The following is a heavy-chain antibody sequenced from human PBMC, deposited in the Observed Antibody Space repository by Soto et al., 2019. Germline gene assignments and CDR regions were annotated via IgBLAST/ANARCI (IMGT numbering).Heavy chain of an antibody. CDR1: GFTFSTYA. D-gene: IGHD6-13*01. V-gene: IGHV3-23*01. CDR2: ISGSGGTT. J-gene: IGHJ4*02. Sequence: PGGSLRLSCAASGFTFSTYAMTWVRQAPGKGLEWVSTISGSGGTTYYADSVKGRFTISRDNSKNTLYLQMNSLRAEDTAVYYCAKEGFITAATPFWGQGTQVTVSS. CDR3: AKEGFITAATPF.